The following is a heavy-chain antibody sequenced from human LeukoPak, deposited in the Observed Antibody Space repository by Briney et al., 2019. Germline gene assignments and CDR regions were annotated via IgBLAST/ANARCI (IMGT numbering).Heavy chain of an antibody. J-gene: IGHJ5*02. Sequence: GGSLRLSCAASGFAFSSYAMSWVRQAPGKGLEWVSAISGSGGSTYYADSVKGRFTISRDNSKNTLYLQMNSLRAEDTAVYYCAKGKVVATITNWFDPWGQGTLVTVSS. V-gene: IGHV3-23*01. D-gene: IGHD5-12*01. CDR3: AKGKVVATITNWFDP. CDR1: GFAFSSYA. CDR2: ISGSGGST.